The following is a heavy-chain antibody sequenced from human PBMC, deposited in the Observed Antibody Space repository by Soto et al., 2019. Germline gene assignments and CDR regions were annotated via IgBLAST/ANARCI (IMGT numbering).Heavy chain of an antibody. CDR1: GGSISNFY. V-gene: IGHV4-59*01. J-gene: IGHJ6*02. Sequence: ETLSLTCTVSGGSISNFYWSWIRQPPGKGPEWIGYIDYSGSTNYNPSLKSRVTISIDTSKYQFSLHLSSVTAADTAVYYCARDEIRRIYGLRGSDYYYYGMDIWGQGATVTVSS. D-gene: IGHD3-10*01. CDR3: ARDEIRRIYGLRGSDYYYYGMDI. CDR2: IDYSGST.